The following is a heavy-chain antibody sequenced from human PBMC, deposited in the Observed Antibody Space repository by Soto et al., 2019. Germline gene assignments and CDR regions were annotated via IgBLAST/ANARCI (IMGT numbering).Heavy chain of an antibody. V-gene: IGHV4-34*01. J-gene: IGHJ6*02. Sequence: RLETLSLTCAVYGGSFSGYYWSWIRQPPGKGLEWIGEINHSGSTNYNPSLKSRVTISVDMSKKQFYLKVSSVIAADTAVYYCARDRYGNYYHYGMDVWGQGTTVTVSS. CDR3: ARDRYGNYYHYGMDV. D-gene: IGHD5-18*01. CDR2: INHSGST. CDR1: GGSFSGYY.